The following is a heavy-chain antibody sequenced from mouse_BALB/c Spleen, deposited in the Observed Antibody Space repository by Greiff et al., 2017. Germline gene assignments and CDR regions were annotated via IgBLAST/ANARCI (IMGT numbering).Heavy chain of an antibody. CDR3: ARGLRYYFDY. Sequence: DVKLQESGAELVRPGALVKLSCKASGFNIKDYYMHWVKQRPEQGLEWIGWIDPENGNTIYDPKFQGKASITADTSSNTAYLQLSSLTSEDTAVYYCARGLRYYFDYWGQGTTLTVSS. CDR2: IDPENGNT. CDR1: GFNIKDYY. V-gene: IGHV14-1*02. D-gene: IGHD1-1*01. J-gene: IGHJ2*01.